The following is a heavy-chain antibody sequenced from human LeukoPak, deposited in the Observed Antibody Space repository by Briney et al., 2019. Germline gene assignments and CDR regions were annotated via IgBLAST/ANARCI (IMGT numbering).Heavy chain of an antibody. V-gene: IGHV3-33*01. CDR2: IWYDGSNK. D-gene: IGHD3-22*01. Sequence: GRSLRLSCAASGFTLSSYGMHWVRQGPGKGLEWVAFIWYDGSNKYYAVSVKGRFTISRDNSKNTLYLQMNSLRAEDTAVYSCARVSPPADPYTYYYDSSGSFFDYWGQGTLVTVSS. J-gene: IGHJ4*02. CDR3: ARVSPPADPYTYYYDSSGSFFDY. CDR1: GFTLSSYG.